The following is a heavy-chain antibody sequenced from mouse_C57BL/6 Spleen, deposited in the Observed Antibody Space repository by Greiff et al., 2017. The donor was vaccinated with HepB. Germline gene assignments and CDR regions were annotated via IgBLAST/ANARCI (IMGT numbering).Heavy chain of an antibody. CDR3: AKRVYAMDY. Sequence: QVQLQQPGAELVRPGTSVKLSCKASGYTFTSYWMLWVKQRPGQGLEWIGVIDPSDSYTNYNQKFKGKATLTVDTSSSTAYMQLSSLTSEDSAVYYCAKRVYAMDYWGQGTSVTVSS. CDR1: GYTFTSYW. V-gene: IGHV1-59*01. J-gene: IGHJ4*01. CDR2: IDPSDSYT.